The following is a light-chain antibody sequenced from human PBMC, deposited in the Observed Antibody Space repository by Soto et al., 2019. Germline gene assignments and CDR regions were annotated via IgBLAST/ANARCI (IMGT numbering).Light chain of an antibody. CDR2: GAS. J-gene: IGKJ3*01. Sequence: EIVLTQSPGTLSLSPGERATLSCRASQSVSSSYLAWYQQKPGQAPRLLIYGASSRATGIPDRFSGSGSGTDFTLTISSLEPEDLAVYYCQHYGSSPFTFGPGTKVDIK. CDR1: QSVSSSY. CDR3: QHYGSSPFT. V-gene: IGKV3-20*01.